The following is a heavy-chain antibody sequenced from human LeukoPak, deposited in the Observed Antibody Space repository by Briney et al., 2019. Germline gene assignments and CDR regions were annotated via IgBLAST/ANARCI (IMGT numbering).Heavy chain of an antibody. CDR3: ASDPPGDYGLGF. Sequence: GGSLRLSCAASGFTFSTYAMSWVRQAPGKGLEWVSAISGSGDKTNYADSVKGRFTISRDNSKNTLYLQMNRLGVKDTAVYYCASDPPGDYGLGFWGQGTLVTVSS. CDR2: ISGSGDKT. CDR1: GFTFSTYA. D-gene: IGHD4-17*01. J-gene: IGHJ4*02. V-gene: IGHV3-23*01.